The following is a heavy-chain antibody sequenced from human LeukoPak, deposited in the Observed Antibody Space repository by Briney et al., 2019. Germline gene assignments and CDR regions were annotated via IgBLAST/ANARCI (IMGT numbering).Heavy chain of an antibody. J-gene: IGHJ4*02. D-gene: IGHD6-19*01. CDR3: ARRDISSGWSFDY. V-gene: IGHV4-4*07. CDR1: GGSISNYH. Sequence: PSETLSLTCTDSGGSISNYHWSWIRQPAGKGLEWIGQIHTSGSTNYNPPLKSRVTMSIDTTEDQVSLTIRSVTAADTAFYYCARRDISSGWSFDYWGQGTLVTVSS. CDR2: IHTSGST.